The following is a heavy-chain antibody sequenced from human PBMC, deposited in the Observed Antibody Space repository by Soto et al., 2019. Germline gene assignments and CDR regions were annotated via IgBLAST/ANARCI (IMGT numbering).Heavy chain of an antibody. Sequence: GGSVKVCFKACGLSSTTYAFSWVRRAPGQGLEWMGLISADSGEPRYAQKFQGRVAMTTDTSTRTAYMELRGLTSDDTAVYFCGVSAGLDFWGQGTRVTVSS. J-gene: IGHJ4*02. CDR3: GVSAGLDF. CDR2: ISADSGEP. V-gene: IGHV1-18*01. D-gene: IGHD6-13*01. CDR1: GLSSTTYA.